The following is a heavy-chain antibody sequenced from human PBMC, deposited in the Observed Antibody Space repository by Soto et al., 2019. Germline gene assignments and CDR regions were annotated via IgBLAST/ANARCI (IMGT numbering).Heavy chain of an antibody. D-gene: IGHD1-26*01. CDR1: GFMFSDYW. CDR2: IKQDGSEK. Sequence: PGGSLRLSCEASGFMFSDYWMTWVRQAPGKGLEWVANIKQDGSEKYFVDSVKGRFTISRDNAKNSLYLQMSSLRAEDTAVYYCARGEGAGLFGMDVWGQGTTVTLSS. J-gene: IGHJ6*02. CDR3: ARGEGAGLFGMDV. V-gene: IGHV3-7*03.